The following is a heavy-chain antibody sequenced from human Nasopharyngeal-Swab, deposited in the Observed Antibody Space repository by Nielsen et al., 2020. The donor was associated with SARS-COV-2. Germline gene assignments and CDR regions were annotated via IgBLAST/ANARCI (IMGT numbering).Heavy chain of an antibody. V-gene: IGHV3-23*01. CDR2: ISGSVGRT. Sequence: GGSLRLSCAASGFTFDDYAMHWVRQAPGKGLEWVSSISGSVGRTYYADSVKGRFTISRDNSKNTLSLQMNSLRAEDTAVYYCAKDGEEQQLVRYFQHWGQGTLVTVSS. CDR3: AKDGEEQQLVRYFQH. CDR1: GFTFDDYA. D-gene: IGHD6-13*01. J-gene: IGHJ1*01.